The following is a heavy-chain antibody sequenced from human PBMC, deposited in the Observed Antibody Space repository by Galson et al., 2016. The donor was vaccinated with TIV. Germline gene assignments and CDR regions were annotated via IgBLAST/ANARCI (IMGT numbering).Heavy chain of an antibody. Sequence: PGKGLEWIGSIYYSETTYYNPSLKSRVTISVDTSKNHFSLKLRSVTAADTALYYCARHAGDTMVRGVVQDYFDIWGQGALVTVSS. CDR3: ARHAGDTMVRGVVQDYFDI. D-gene: IGHD3-10*01. J-gene: IGHJ4*02. V-gene: IGHV4-39*01. CDR2: IYYSETT.